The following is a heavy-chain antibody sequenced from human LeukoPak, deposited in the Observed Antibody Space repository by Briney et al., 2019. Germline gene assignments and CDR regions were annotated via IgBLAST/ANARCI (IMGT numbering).Heavy chain of an antibody. D-gene: IGHD5-12*01. Sequence: SETLSLACTVSGGSISSGDYYWSWIRQPPGKGLEWIGYIYHSGSTIYNPSLKSRVTISVDTSKNQFSLKLSSVTAADTAVYYCARWIRDSGYDWVFDYWGQGTLVTVSS. CDR1: GGSISSGDYY. V-gene: IGHV4-61*08. CDR3: ARWIRDSGYDWVFDY. CDR2: IYHSGST. J-gene: IGHJ4*02.